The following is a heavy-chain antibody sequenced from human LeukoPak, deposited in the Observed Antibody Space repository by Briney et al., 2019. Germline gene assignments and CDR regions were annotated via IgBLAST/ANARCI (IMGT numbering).Heavy chain of an antibody. CDR3: ARRRYYDSTGYLD. Sequence: SETLCLTCTISSGSISSSSYYWGWIRQPPGKGLEWIADIYYSGSTYYNPSLKSRVSISIDTSNNHFSLRLSSVTAADTALYYCARRRYYDSTGYLDWGQGTLVTVSS. D-gene: IGHD3-22*01. CDR2: IYYSGST. J-gene: IGHJ1*01. V-gene: IGHV4-39*02. CDR1: SGSISSSSYY.